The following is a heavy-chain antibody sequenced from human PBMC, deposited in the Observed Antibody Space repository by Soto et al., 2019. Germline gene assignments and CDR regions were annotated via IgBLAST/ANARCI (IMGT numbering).Heavy chain of an antibody. CDR1: GFSFRSYG. J-gene: IGHJ4*02. CDR2: IWYDGSNK. CDR3: ARGNGHSSGWGDY. V-gene: IGHV3-33*01. Sequence: QVQLEESGGGVVKPGRSLRLSCAASGFSFRSYGMHWVRQAPGKGLEWVAVIWYDGSNKYYADSVKGRFTIARDNSKNTLYLQMDSLRAEDTAVYYCARGNGHSSGWGDYWGQGTLVTASS. D-gene: IGHD6-19*01.